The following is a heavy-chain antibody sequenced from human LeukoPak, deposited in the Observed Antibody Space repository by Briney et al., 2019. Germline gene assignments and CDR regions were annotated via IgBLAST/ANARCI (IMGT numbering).Heavy chain of an antibody. V-gene: IGHV3-30-3*01. CDR3: AKDPGLFWSGSYGMDV. J-gene: IGHJ6*02. D-gene: IGHD3-3*01. Sequence: GGSLRLSCAASGFTFNTYAMHWVRQAPGKGLEWVAVISYDGSNTYYADSVKGRFTISRDNSKNTLYLQMNSLRAEDTAVYYCAKDPGLFWSGSYGMDVWGQGTTVTVSS. CDR1: GFTFNTYA. CDR2: ISYDGSNT.